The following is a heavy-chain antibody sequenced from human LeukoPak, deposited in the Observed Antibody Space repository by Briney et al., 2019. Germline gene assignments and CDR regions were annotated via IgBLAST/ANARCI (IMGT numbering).Heavy chain of an antibody. CDR1: GLTVSMHY. V-gene: IGHV3-53*01. CDR3: ARDDYYDSSGLDY. CDR2: ISTGGST. Sequence: GGSLRLSSVASGLTVSMHYMTWVRQASRKGQEWLSVISTGGSTNYADAVKGRFTISRDNAKNILYLQMNSLRDEDTAVYYCARDDYYDSSGLDYWGRGTLVTVSS. D-gene: IGHD3-22*01. J-gene: IGHJ4*02.